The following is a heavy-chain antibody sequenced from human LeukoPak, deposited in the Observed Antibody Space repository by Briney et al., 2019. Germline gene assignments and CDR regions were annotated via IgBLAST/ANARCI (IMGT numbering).Heavy chain of an antibody. CDR1: DDSITMYY. V-gene: IGHV4-59*01. CDR3: ARSNPYDSSGYLNWFDP. D-gene: IGHD3-22*01. CDR2: MYYSGST. J-gene: IGHJ5*02. Sequence: SETLSLTCSVSDDSITMYYWSWIRQPPGKGLEWIGYMYYSGSTNYNPSLKSRVTISVDTSKKQFSLRLSSVTAADTAVYYCARSNPYDSSGYLNWFDPWGQGTLVTVSS.